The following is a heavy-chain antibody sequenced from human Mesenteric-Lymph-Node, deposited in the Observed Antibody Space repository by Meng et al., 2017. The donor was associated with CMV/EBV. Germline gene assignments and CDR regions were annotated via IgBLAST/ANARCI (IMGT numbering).Heavy chain of an antibody. CDR2: ISASSSYI. D-gene: IGHD3-3*01. V-gene: IGHV3-21*01. Sequence: GESLKISCVVSGFTFTSHTMNWVRQSPEKGLEWVSSISASSSYIYYADSVRGRFTVSRDNAENSLFLQMDSLRAEDTAVYYCARFKTDYDFWSGYYPRYVDYWGQGALVTVSS. CDR1: GFTFTSHT. J-gene: IGHJ4*02. CDR3: ARFKTDYDFWSGYYPRYVDY.